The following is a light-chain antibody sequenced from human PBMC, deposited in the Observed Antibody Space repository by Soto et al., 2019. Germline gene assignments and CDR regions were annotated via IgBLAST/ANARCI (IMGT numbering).Light chain of an antibody. CDR3: PSYLATSTSYV. CDR2: DVS. CDR1: GSDIGAYNY. Sequence: QSVLTQPPSASGSPGQSVTISCTGTGSDIGAYNYVSWYQHHPDTAHKLMIYDVSERPSGVPNRFSGSRSGNTASLTISGLQAEDEADYYCPSYLATSTSYVLGTGTKVTVL. V-gene: IGLV2-8*01. J-gene: IGLJ1*01.